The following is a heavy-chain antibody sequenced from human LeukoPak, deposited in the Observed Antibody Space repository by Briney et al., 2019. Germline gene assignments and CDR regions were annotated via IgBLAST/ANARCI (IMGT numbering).Heavy chain of an antibody. CDR1: GFTFSDYW. Sequence: PGGSLRLSCAASGFTFSDYWMHWVRQTPGKGLVWVSRISYDGGGTNYAESVKGRFTISRDNAKNTLYLQMNSLRAEDTAIYYCAKTYYYDSSGYYYVFDYWGQGTLVTVSS. J-gene: IGHJ4*02. CDR3: AKTYYYDSSGYYYVFDY. V-gene: IGHV3-74*01. D-gene: IGHD3-22*01. CDR2: ISYDGGGT.